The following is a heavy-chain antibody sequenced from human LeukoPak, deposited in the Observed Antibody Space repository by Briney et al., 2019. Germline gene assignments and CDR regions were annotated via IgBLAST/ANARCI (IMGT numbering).Heavy chain of an antibody. CDR3: ARHIGAWAFDI. Sequence: SETLSLTCTVSGGSISGYYWSWVRQSSGKGLEWIAHIYDEGNTKKNPSLKSRVTISRDMSKNQVSLKLTSVTAADTAIYYCARHIGAWAFDIWGQGTMVTVSS. CDR2: IYDEGNT. J-gene: IGHJ3*02. CDR1: GGSISGYY. V-gene: IGHV4-59*08.